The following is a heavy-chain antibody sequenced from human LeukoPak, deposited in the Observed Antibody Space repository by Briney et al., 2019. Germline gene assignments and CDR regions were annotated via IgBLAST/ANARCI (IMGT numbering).Heavy chain of an antibody. V-gene: IGHV4-39*07. CDR3: ARVNSSGWQPTFDY. CDR2: IYYSGST. Sequence: SSETLSLTCTVSGGSISSSSYYWGWIRQPPGKGLEWIGSIYYSGSTYYNPSLKSRVTISVDTSKNQFSLTLSSVTAADTAVYYCARVNSSGWQPTFDYWGQGTLVTVSS. J-gene: IGHJ4*02. CDR1: GGSISSSSYY. D-gene: IGHD6-19*01.